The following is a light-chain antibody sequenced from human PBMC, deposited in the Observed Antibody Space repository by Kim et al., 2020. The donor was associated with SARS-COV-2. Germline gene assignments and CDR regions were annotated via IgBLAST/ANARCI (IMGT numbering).Light chain of an antibody. CDR1: NSGSKH. CDR3: QVWDSSSDHPV. CDR2: SYN. J-gene: IGLJ2*01. Sequence: ATTQTPSSNCGSNNSGSKHGHFDQQKPGQDPVLVINSYNSRRAGGLARFSGSNPSNTTSLTIIRIEAGDDADYYCQVWDSSSDHPVFGGGTQLTVL. V-gene: IGLV3-12*01.